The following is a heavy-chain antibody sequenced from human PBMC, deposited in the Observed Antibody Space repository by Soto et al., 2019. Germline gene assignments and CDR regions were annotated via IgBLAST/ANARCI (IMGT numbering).Heavy chain of an antibody. D-gene: IGHD3-3*01. CDR3: AKSPEWPNRYFDY. V-gene: IGHV1-18*04. J-gene: IGHJ4*02. Sequence: GASVKVSCKASGYTFTTYSINWVRQAPGQGLEWMGWISPYNGNTNYAQNFQGRVTMTTDTSTSTAYMELRSLKSDDTAAYYCAKSPEWPNRYFDYWGQGTLVTVSS. CDR1: GYTFTTYS. CDR2: ISPYNGNT.